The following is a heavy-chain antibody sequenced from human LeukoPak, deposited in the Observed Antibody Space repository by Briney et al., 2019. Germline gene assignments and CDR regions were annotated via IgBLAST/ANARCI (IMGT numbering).Heavy chain of an antibody. Sequence: LSGRSLRLSCAASGFTFSSYGMHWVRQAPGKGLEWVAVISYDGSNKYYADSVKGRFTISRDNSKNTLYLQMNSLRAEDTAVYYCANFGSSGYDGYDYWGQGTLVTVSS. CDR3: ANFGSSGYDGYDY. V-gene: IGHV3-30*18. D-gene: IGHD5-12*01. CDR2: ISYDGSNK. J-gene: IGHJ4*02. CDR1: GFTFSSYG.